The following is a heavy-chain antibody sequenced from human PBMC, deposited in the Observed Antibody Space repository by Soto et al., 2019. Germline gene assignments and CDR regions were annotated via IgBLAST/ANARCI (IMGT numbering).Heavy chain of an antibody. CDR3: ARTRTAFYRYYFDA. D-gene: IGHD2-21*02. V-gene: IGHV3-23*01. CDR2: ISGSGGAT. CDR1: GFTFKDCA. J-gene: IGHJ4*02. Sequence: GWSLRLSCSTSGFTFKDCAISWVRQAPGKGLEWVSGISGSGGATYYTDSVEGRFTISKDFSKNTVSLQMTGLRVDDTAVYYCARTRTAFYRYYFDAWGQRDLVTV.